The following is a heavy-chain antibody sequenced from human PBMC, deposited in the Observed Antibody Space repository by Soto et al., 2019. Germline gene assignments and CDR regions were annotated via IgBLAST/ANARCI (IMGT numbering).Heavy chain of an antibody. CDR2: IYYSGST. CDR1: GGSISSYY. V-gene: IGHV4-59*01. J-gene: IGHJ4*02. Sequence: QVQLQESGPGLVKPSETLSLTCTVSGGSISSYYWSWIRQPPGKGLEWIGYIYYSGSTNYNPSLKGRVTISVDTSKNQFSLKLSSVTAADTAVYYCARDSSGWYGGVNYWGQGTLVTVSS. D-gene: IGHD6-19*01. CDR3: ARDSSGWYGGVNY.